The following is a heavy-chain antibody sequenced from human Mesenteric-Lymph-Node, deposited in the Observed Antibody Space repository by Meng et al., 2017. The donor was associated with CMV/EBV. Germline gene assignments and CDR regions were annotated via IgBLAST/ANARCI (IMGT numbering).Heavy chain of an antibody. D-gene: IGHD3-22*01. Sequence: CTVSGGSISSSSYYWGWIRQPPGKGLEWIGSIYYSGRTYYNPSLKSRVTISVDTSKNQFSLKLSSVTAADTAVYYCERSGYYYQFDYWGQGTLVTVSS. J-gene: IGHJ4*02. CDR1: GGSISSSSYY. CDR3: ERSGYYYQFDY. V-gene: IGHV4-39*01. CDR2: IYYSGRT.